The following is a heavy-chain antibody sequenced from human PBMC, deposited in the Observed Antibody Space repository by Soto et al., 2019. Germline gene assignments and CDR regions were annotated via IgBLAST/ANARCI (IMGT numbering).Heavy chain of an antibody. CDR2: ISAFNGDT. V-gene: IGHV1-18*01. Sequence: QVQLVQSGAEVKKPGASVKVSCKASGYTFTSYGISWVRQAPGQGLEWMGWISAFNGDTNYAQRLQDRVTMTTDTSTSTAYMELRSLRADDPAVFYCATGATGDYWGQGTLVTVSS. J-gene: IGHJ4*02. CDR1: GYTFTSYG. CDR3: ATGATGDY. D-gene: IGHD1-26*01.